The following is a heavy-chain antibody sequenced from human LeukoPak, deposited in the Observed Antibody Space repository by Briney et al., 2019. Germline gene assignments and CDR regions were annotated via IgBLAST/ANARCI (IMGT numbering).Heavy chain of an antibody. CDR3: ARDLLARGYSYGFDY. D-gene: IGHD5-18*01. Sequence: ASVKVSCKASGYTITNNYMHWVRQAPGQGLEWMGVINPSGTGTSYAQKFQGRITMSRDMSTSTVYMELSSLRSEDTAVYYCARDLLARGYSYGFDYWGQGTLVTVSS. V-gene: IGHV1-46*01. CDR1: GYTITNNY. J-gene: IGHJ4*02. CDR2: INPSGTGT.